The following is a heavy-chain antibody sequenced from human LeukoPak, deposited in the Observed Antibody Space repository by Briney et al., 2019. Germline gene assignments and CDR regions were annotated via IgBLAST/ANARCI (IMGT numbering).Heavy chain of an antibody. CDR1: GGSISSGGYY. D-gene: IGHD3-22*01. V-gene: IGHV4-30-2*01. J-gene: IGHJ4*02. Sequence: SETLSLTCTVSGGSISSGGYYWSWIRQPPGKGLEWIGYIYHSGSTYYNPSLKSRVTISVDRSKNQFSLKLSSVTAADTAVYYCARDRSYYYDSSGLDYWGQGTLVTVSS. CDR3: ARDRSYYYDSSGLDY. CDR2: IYHSGST.